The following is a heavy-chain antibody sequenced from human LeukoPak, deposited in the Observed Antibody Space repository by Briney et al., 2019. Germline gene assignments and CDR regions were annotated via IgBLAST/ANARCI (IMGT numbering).Heavy chain of an antibody. CDR2: IYYSGST. CDR1: GFTVSSNY. V-gene: IGHV4-39*01. CDR3: ARHAGGSYYDILTGFDY. Sequence: PGGSLRLSCAASGFTVSSNYMSWVRQPPGKGLEWIGSIYYSGSTYYNPSLKSRVTISVDTSKNQFSLKLSSVTAADTAVYYCARHAGGSYYDILTGFDYWGQGTLVTVSS. D-gene: IGHD3-9*01. J-gene: IGHJ4*02.